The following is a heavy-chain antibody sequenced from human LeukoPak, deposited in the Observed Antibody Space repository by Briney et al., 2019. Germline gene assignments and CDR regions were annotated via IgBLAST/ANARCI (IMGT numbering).Heavy chain of an antibody. CDR1: GFTFSSYW. V-gene: IGHV3-33*06. CDR3: AKNGAGGSSWYPYFDY. Sequence: GGSLRLSCAASGFTFSSYWMSWVRQAPGKGLEWVAIIWYDGSKEYYGDSVKGRFTIARDTSKNTLYLQMNSLRAEDTAVYYCAKNGAGGSSWYPYFDYWGQGTLVTVSS. D-gene: IGHD6-13*01. CDR2: IWYDGSKE. J-gene: IGHJ4*02.